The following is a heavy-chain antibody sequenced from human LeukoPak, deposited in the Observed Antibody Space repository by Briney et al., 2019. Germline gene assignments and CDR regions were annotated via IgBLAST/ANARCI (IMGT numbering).Heavy chain of an antibody. CDR3: ARDVGYSYGWIFDY. J-gene: IGHJ4*02. CDR1: GFTFSDYY. CDR2: ISSSGSTI. Sequence: GGSLRLSCAASGFTFSDYYMSWIRQAPGKGLEWVSYISSSGSTIYYADSVNGRFTISRDNTKNSLYLQMNSLRAEETAVYYCARDVGYSYGWIFDYWGQGTLVTVSS. D-gene: IGHD5-18*01. V-gene: IGHV3-11*01.